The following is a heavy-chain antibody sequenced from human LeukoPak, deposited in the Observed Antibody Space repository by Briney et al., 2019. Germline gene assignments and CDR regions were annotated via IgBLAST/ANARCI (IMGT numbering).Heavy chain of an antibody. J-gene: IGHJ4*02. CDR2: ITYRGSG. Sequence: SETLSLTCAVYNGFDSYYMTIVRQPPWKGLEWVGEITYRGSGNYNPSLKGRATISINVSQRQFSLSLRSVTAADTATYYCGVYGGDWRFDFWGQGTPITVS. CDR3: GVYGGDWRFDF. D-gene: IGHD2-21*02. CDR1: NGFDSYY. V-gene: IGHV4-34*01.